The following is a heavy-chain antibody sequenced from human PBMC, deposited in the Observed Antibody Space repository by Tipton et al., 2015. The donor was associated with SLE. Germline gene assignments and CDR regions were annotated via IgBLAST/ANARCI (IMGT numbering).Heavy chain of an antibody. J-gene: IGHJ2*01. Sequence: GLVKPSETLSLTCTVSGGSISRSSYYWGWIRQPPGKGLEWIGNIYYGGTIYYNPSLKSRVTMSIDTSKNQFSLKLSSVTDVDTAVYYCARTAGRSVKLWYFDLWGRGTLVTVSS. D-gene: IGHD5-18*01. CDR1: GGSISRSSYY. V-gene: IGHV4-39*07. CDR3: ARTAGRSVKLWYFDL. CDR2: IYYGGTI.